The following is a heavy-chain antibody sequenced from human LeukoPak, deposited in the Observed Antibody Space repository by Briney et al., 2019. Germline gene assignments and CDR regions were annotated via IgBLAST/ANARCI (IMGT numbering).Heavy chain of an antibody. CDR3: AREPEGIVVVVAARVGAFDI. CDR2: IIPIFGTA. D-gene: IGHD2-15*01. Sequence: GASVKVSCKASGYTFTSYGISWVRQAPGQGLEWMGGIIPIFGTANYAQKFQGRVTITADESTSTAYMELSSLRSEDTAVYYCAREPEGIVVVVAARVGAFDIWGQGTMVTVSS. V-gene: IGHV1-69*13. CDR1: GYTFTSYG. J-gene: IGHJ3*02.